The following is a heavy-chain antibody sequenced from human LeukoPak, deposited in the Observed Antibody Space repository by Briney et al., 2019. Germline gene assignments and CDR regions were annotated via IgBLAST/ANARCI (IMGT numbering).Heavy chain of an antibody. J-gene: IGHJ4*02. CDR2: IKSKTDGGTT. CDR1: GFTFSNAW. Sequence: GGSLRLSCAASGFTFSNAWMSWVRQAPGKGLEWVGRIKSKTDGGTTDHAAPVNGSSTISRDDSKNTLYLQMNSLRTEDTAVYYCTTSPTDPPFDYWGQGTLVTVSS. V-gene: IGHV3-15*01. CDR3: TTSPTDPPFDY.